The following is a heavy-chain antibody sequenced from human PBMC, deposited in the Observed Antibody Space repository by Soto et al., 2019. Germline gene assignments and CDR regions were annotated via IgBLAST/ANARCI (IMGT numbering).Heavy chain of an antibody. Sequence: EVQLVESGGGLVQPGRSLRLSCAASGFTFDDYAMHWVRQAPGKGLEWVSGISWDGGSIGYADSVKGRFTISRDNAKNTLYLHINSPRADDTALYYCEKEAHRWDYGSGTADHFDYWGQGTLVTVSS. D-gene: IGHD3-10*01. J-gene: IGHJ4*02. CDR3: EKEAHRWDYGSGTADHFDY. V-gene: IGHV3-9*01. CDR1: GFTFDDYA. CDR2: ISWDGGSI.